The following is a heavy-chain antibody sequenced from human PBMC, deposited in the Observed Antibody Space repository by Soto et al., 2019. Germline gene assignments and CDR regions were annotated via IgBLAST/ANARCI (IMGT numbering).Heavy chain of an antibody. CDR3: ARGPDDSDVPRWDY. D-gene: IGHD4-17*01. V-gene: IGHV1-46*02. CDR2: INLRGGTT. CDR1: GYNFNQYY. J-gene: IGHJ4*02. Sequence: QVQLVQSGAEVRKPGASVRLSCETSGYNFNQYYIHWVRQAPGQGLEWMGIINLRGGTTEYAHKFRGRVTVTGAPSTSTAYMQLSSLRSEDTGVYFCARGPDDSDVPRWDYWGQGTLVTVSS.